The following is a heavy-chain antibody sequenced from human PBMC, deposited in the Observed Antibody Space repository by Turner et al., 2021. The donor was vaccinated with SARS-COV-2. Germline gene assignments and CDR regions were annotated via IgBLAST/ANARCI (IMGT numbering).Heavy chain of an antibody. J-gene: IGHJ3*02. V-gene: IGHV3-33*08. Sequence: VQLVESGGGLVKPGGSLRLSCAASGFTFSSYNMHWVRQAPGKGLEWVAVIWYEGSNKDYADSVKGRFTISRDNSKNTLYLQMNSLRAEDTAVYYCARGRADTSSWYGWGAFDIWGQGTMVTISS. CDR1: GFTFSSYN. CDR2: IWYEGSNK. D-gene: IGHD6-13*01. CDR3: ARGRADTSSWYGWGAFDI.